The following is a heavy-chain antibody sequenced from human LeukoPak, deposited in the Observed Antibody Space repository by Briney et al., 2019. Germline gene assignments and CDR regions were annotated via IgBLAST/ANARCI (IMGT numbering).Heavy chain of an antibody. J-gene: IGHJ4*02. Sequence: SETLSLTCTVSGGSISSSSYYWGWIRQPPGRGLEWIASIYYSRTTYYNPSFKSRVTISIDTSKYQFSLKLSSVTAADTAVYYCATRPAATVTVDYWGQGTLVSVSS. D-gene: IGHD4-17*01. CDR1: GGSISSSSYY. CDR2: IYYSRTT. V-gene: IGHV4-39*01. CDR3: ATRPAATVTVDY.